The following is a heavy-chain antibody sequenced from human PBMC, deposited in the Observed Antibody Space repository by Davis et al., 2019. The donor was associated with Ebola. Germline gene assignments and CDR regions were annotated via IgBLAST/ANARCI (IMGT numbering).Heavy chain of an antibody. CDR1: GGSISSYY. CDR2: IYYSGST. Sequence: PSETLSLTCTVSGGSISSYYWSWIRQPPGKGLEWIGYIYYSGSTNYNPSLKSRVTISVDTSKSQFSLKLSSVTAADTAVYYCARAAGGLEAGYFQHWGQGTLVTVSS. D-gene: IGHD3-16*01. CDR3: ARAAGGLEAGYFQH. V-gene: IGHV4-59*12. J-gene: IGHJ1*01.